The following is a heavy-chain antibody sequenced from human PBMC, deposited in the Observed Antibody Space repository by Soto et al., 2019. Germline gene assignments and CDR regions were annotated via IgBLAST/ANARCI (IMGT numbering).Heavy chain of an antibody. D-gene: IGHD3-10*01. V-gene: IGHV3-66*01. CDR2: IYSGGST. J-gene: IGHJ4*02. CDR3: ARGDGGYYGSGSYYNDY. CDR1: GFTVSSNY. Sequence: EVQLVESGGGLVQPGGSLRLSCAASGFTVSSNYMSWVRQAPGKGLEWVSVIYSGGSTYYADSVKGRFTISRDNSKNTLYRQMNSLRAEDTAVYYCARGDGGYYGSGSYYNDYWGQGTLVTVSS.